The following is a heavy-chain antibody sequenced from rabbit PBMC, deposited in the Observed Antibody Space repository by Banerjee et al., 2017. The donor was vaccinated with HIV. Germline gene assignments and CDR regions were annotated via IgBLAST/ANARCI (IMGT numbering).Heavy chain of an antibody. D-gene: IGHD6-1*01. Sequence: QSLEESGGDLVKPGASLTLTCTASGFDFSSAYDMCWVRQAPGKGLEWIGHIYTGSSGSTYYASWAKGRFTISKTSSTTVTLQMTSLTAADTATYFCARSYAGYAVDGVATFDLWGPGTLVTVS. J-gene: IGHJ4*01. CDR1: GFDFSSAYD. V-gene: IGHV1S40*01. CDR2: IYTGSSGST. CDR3: ARSYAGYAVDGVATFDL.